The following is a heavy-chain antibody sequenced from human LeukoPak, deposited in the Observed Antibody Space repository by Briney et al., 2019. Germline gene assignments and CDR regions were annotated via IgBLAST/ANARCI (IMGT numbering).Heavy chain of an antibody. J-gene: IGHJ4*02. CDR3: ARGIVVVVAATLYYYFDY. V-gene: IGHV1-18*01. CDR1: GYTFTSYG. Sequence: ASVKVSCKASGYTFTSYGITWVRRAHGQGLEWLGWIRVYNGNTNYAKNFQDRVTMTTDTSTNTAYMELSSLRSEDTAVYYCARGIVVVVAATLYYYFDYWGQGTLVTVSS. D-gene: IGHD2-15*01. CDR2: IRVYNGNT.